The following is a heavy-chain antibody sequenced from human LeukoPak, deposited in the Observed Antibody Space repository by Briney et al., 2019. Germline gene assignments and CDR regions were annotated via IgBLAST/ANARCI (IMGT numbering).Heavy chain of an antibody. J-gene: IGHJ3*02. Sequence: PGGSLRLSCAASGFTFSSYGMHWVRQAPGKGLEWVAVISYDGSNKYYADSVKGRFTISRDNSKNTLYLQMNSLRDEDTAVYYCARETGYAFDMWGQGTMVTVSS. V-gene: IGHV3-30*03. CDR2: ISYDGSNK. CDR3: ARETGYAFDM. CDR1: GFTFSSYG.